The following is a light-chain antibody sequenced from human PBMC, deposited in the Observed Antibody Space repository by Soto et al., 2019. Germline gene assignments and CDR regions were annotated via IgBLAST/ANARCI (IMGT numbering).Light chain of an antibody. V-gene: IGKV1-39*01. CDR1: QNINNY. J-gene: IGKJ3*01. Sequence: DIQMTQSPSSLSASIGDRVTLTCRASQNINNYLHWYQLKPGKAPKLLIFAASSLQRGVPARFSGSGSGTDFTLTISSLQPDDFGTYYCQQSYSRVFTFGPGTKVDIK. CDR2: AAS. CDR3: QQSYSRVFT.